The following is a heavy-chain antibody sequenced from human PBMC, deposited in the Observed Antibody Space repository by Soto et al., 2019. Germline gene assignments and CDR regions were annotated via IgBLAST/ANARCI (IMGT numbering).Heavy chain of an antibody. CDR2: IDYNGVT. J-gene: IGHJ4*02. CDR1: GGSIYRSGYY. Sequence: SETLSLTFTVSGGSIYRSGYYWGWIRQPSGRGLEWIGNIDYNGVTYSNPSLKSRVTISRDTSKNQFSLKLTSVTAADTALYYCGKVLVGATGHTDSDSWGQGTPVTVSS. D-gene: IGHD2-15*01. CDR3: GKVLVGATGHTDSDS. V-gene: IGHV4-39*01.